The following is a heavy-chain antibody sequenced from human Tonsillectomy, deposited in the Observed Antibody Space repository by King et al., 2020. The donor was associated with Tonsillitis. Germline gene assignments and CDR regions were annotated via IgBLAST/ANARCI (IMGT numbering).Heavy chain of an antibody. CDR2: INPNSGVT. CDR1: GYTFTGYY. V-gene: IGHV1-2*02. Sequence: QLVQSGAEVKKPGASVKVSCKASGYTFTGYYMHWVRQAPGQGLEWMGWINPNSGVTNYSQKFQGRVPMTRDTSISTAYMELNRLTSDDTAVYYCARVGNIVGATRDYWGQGTLVTVSS. CDR3: ARVGNIVGATRDY. D-gene: IGHD1-26*01. J-gene: IGHJ4*02.